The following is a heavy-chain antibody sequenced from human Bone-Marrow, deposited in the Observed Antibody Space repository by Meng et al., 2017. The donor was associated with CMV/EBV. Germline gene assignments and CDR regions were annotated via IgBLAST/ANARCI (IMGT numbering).Heavy chain of an antibody. V-gene: IGHV3-23*01. CDR1: GVPFGSYA. Sequence: GVPFGSYAVPWVRQAPGKGLQWVSSITDNGNNTYYADSVKGRFTISRDNSNNTLFLQMNSLRAEDTAVYYCAKDRHTSSAPYYFDSWGQGTLVTVSS. CDR2: ITDNGNNT. J-gene: IGHJ4*02. CDR3: AKDRHTSSAPYYFDS.